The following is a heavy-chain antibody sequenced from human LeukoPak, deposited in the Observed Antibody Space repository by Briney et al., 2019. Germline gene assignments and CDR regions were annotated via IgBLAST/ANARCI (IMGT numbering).Heavy chain of an antibody. J-gene: IGHJ4*02. Sequence: GGSLRLSCAASGFTFSTCSMNWVRQAPGKGLEWVSYISRSSITIYYADSVKGRFTISRDNSRNTVYLQMNSLRAEDTAVYYCARDSLAVSGPFDYWGQGILVTVSS. V-gene: IGHV3-48*01. D-gene: IGHD6-19*01. CDR1: GFTFSTCS. CDR2: ISRSSITI. CDR3: ARDSLAVSGPFDY.